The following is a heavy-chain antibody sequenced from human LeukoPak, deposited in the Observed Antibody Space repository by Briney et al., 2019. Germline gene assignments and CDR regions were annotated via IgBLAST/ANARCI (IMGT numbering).Heavy chain of an antibody. D-gene: IGHD1-26*01. V-gene: IGHV3-53*01. CDR2: IYSGAGT. Sequence: QTGGSLRLSCAASGFTVSGTYMSWVRQAPGKGLEWVSVIYSGAGTYYADSVKGRFTISRDNSKNTLHLQMNSLRAEDTAVYYCARVGSGNYYKYFEYWGQGTLVTVSS. J-gene: IGHJ4*02. CDR3: ARVGSGNYYKYFEY. CDR1: GFTVSGTY.